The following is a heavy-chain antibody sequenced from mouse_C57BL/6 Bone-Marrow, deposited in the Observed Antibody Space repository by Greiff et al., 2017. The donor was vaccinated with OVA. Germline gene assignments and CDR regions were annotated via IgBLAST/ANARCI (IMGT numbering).Heavy chain of an antibody. CDR2: ISGGGGNT. D-gene: IGHD4-1*01. J-gene: IGHJ2*01. CDR3: ARLLTGTFGY. CDR1: GFTFSSYT. Sequence: EVQRVESGGGLVKPGGSLKLSCAASGFTFSSYTMSWVRQTPEKRLEWVATISGGGGNTYYPDSVKGRFTISRDNAKNTLYLQMSSLRAEDTALYYCARLLTGTFGYWGQGTTLTVSS. V-gene: IGHV5-9*01.